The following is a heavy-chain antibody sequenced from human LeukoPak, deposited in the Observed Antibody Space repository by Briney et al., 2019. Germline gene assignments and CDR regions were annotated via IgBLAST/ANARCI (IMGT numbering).Heavy chain of an antibody. V-gene: IGHV1-24*01. D-gene: IGHD5-18*01. Sequence: APVKVSCKVSGKTLSDLSIHWLRQPPGKGLEWLGGSDPEDGERIYAQMFQGRVTMTEDTSIDTAYLELSSLTSEDTAVYYCVTGFTTMAVDYFGYWGQGTLVTVSP. CDR2: SDPEDGER. CDR1: GKTLSDLS. J-gene: IGHJ4*02. CDR3: VTGFTTMAVDYFGY.